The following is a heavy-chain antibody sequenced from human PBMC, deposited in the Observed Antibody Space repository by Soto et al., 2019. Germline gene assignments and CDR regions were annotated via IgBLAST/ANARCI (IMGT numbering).Heavy chain of an antibody. J-gene: IGHJ3*02. V-gene: IGHV4-39*01. D-gene: IGHD6-13*01. CDR3: ARPWLGSSWRTGAFDI. CDR1: GGSISSSSYY. CDR2: IYYSGST. Sequence: SETLSLTCTVSGGSISSSSYYWGWIRQPPGKGLEWIGSIYYSGSTYYNPSLKSRVTISVDTSKNQFSLKLSSVTAADTAVYYCARPWLGSSWRTGAFDIWGQGTMVTVSS.